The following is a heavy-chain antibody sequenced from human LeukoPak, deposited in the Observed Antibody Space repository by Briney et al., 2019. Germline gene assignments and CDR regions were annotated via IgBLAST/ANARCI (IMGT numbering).Heavy chain of an antibody. D-gene: IGHD4-17*01. CDR3: ARDQYTDYGDYHEYFQH. Sequence: GASVKVSCKASGYTFTSYGISWVRQAPGQGLEWMGWISAYNGNTNYAQKLQVRVTMTTDTSTSTAYMELRSLRSDDTAVYYCARDQYTDYGDYHEYFQHWGQGTLVTVSS. V-gene: IGHV1-18*01. J-gene: IGHJ1*01. CDR2: ISAYNGNT. CDR1: GYTFTSYG.